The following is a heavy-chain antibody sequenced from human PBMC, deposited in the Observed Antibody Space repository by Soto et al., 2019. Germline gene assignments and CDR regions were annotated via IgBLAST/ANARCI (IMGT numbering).Heavy chain of an antibody. J-gene: IGHJ4*02. CDR2: INYSGSNI. D-gene: IGHD2-21*02. Sequence: DVQLVESGGGLVEPGGSLRLTCAASGFTFSNSEMFWVRQAPGKGLEWVSKINYSGSNIYYSKSVKGRFIISRDNAKNSLSLQMNSLTDEDTAIYYCASEALCGADCYFFEYWGPGTLVTVSS. V-gene: IGHV3-48*03. CDR1: GFTFSNSE. CDR3: ASEALCGADCYFFEY.